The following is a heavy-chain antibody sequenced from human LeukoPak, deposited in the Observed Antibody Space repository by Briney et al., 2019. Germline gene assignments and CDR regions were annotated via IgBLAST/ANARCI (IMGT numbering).Heavy chain of an antibody. J-gene: IGHJ3*01. CDR3: ARGHRIMVFGVLLWKAFDL. CDR1: VGSSSDYY. CDR2: INHSGST. D-gene: IGHD3/OR15-3a*01. Sequence: SETLSLTCAVYVGSSSDYYWSWLRQPPGQGLEWIGEINHSGSTNYNPSLKSRVTMSVDTSKNQFSLKLSSVAAADTAVYYCARGHRIMVFGVLLWKAFDLWGQGTMVTVSS. V-gene: IGHV4-34*01.